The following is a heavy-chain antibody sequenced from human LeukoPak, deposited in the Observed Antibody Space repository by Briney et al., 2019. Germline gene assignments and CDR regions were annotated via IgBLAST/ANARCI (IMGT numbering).Heavy chain of an antibody. CDR2: IIPIFGTA. V-gene: IGHV1-69*05. CDR1: GGTFSSYA. CDR3: ARAKTTVTTYWFDP. J-gene: IGHJ5*02. D-gene: IGHD4-17*01. Sequence: GASVKVSCKASGGTFSSYAISWVRQAPGQGLEWMGGIIPIFGTANYAQKFQGRVTMTRDTSTSTVYMELSSLRSEDTAVYYCARAKTTVTTYWFDPWGQGTLVTVSS.